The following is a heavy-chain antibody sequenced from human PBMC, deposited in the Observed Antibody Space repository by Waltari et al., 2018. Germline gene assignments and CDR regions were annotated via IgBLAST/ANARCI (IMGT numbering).Heavy chain of an antibody. CDR1: GYSISGGDA. CDR2: IYHSGST. CDR3: ARAFAKGDAFDI. Sequence: QVQLQESGPGLVTPSEPLSLTCAVSGYSISGGDAGCWIRQPPGKGLEWIGSIYHSGSTYYNPSLKSRVTISVDTSKNQFSLKLSSVTAADTAVYYCARAFAKGDAFDIWGQGTMVTVSS. J-gene: IGHJ3*02. V-gene: IGHV4-38-2*01. D-gene: IGHD3-3*02.